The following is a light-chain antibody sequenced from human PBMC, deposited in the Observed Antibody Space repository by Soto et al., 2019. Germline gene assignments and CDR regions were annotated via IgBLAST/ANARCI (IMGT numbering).Light chain of an antibody. CDR3: QQSYSAPQTFGTPQT. CDR2: AAS. CDR1: QSISRY. J-gene: IGKJ3*01. Sequence: DIQMTQSPSSLSAFVGDRVTITCRASQSISRYLNWYQQKPGKAPKLLIYAASSLQSGVPSRFSGSGSGTDVTLTISSLQPDDFATYYCQQSYSAPQTFGTPQTFGPGTKVHIK. V-gene: IGKV1-39*01.